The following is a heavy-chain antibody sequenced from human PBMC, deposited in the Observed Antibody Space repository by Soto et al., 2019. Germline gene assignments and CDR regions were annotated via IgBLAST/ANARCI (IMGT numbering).Heavy chain of an antibody. CDR1: GFTFSSYA. D-gene: IGHD3-10*01. V-gene: IGHV3-23*01. CDR2: ITYSGEST. CDR3: AKDQLRIMIRGIIPEI. J-gene: IGHJ4*02. Sequence: PGGSLRLSCAASGFTFSSYAMSWVRQAPGKGLEWVSAITYSGESTNYADSVKGRFTISRDNSKNTLYLQMNSLRAGDTAVYYCAKDQLRIMIRGIIPEIWGQGTLVTVSS.